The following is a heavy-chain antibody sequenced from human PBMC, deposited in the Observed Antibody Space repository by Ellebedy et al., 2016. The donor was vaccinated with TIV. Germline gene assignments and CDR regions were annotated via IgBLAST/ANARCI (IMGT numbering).Heavy chain of an antibody. V-gene: IGHV4-31*03. CDR3: ARRPYYYDSSGYYYFDY. CDR2: IYYSGST. D-gene: IGHD3-22*01. J-gene: IGHJ4*02. CDR1: GGSISSGGYY. Sequence: MPSETRSLTCTVSGGSISSGGYYWSWIRQHPGKGLEWIGYIYYSGSTYYNPSLKSRVTISVDTSKNQFSLKLSSVTAADTAVYYCARRPYYYDSSGYYYFDYWGQGTLVTVSS.